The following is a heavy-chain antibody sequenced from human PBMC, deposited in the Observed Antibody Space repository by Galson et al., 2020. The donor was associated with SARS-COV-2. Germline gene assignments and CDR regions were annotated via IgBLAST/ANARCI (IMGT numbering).Heavy chain of an antibody. V-gene: IGHV1-2*02. D-gene: IGHD2-8*02. Sequence: GESLKISCKTSGYTFTDHYLHWIRQAPGQGLEWMGWVNPNSGGTEYAQNFQGRVTMTRDTSITTAYMELTGLTSDDTAAYYCAREGAGPLVEGRGDLNYGMDVWGQGTTVTISS. CDR2: VNPNSGGT. CDR1: GYTFTDHY. CDR3: AREGAGPLVEGRGDLNYGMDV. J-gene: IGHJ6*02.